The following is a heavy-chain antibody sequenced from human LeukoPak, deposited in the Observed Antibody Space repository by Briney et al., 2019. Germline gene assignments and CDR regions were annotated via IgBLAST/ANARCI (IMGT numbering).Heavy chain of an antibody. CDR1: GDSISNHY. J-gene: IGHJ4*02. V-gene: IGHV4-59*11. D-gene: IGHD3-22*01. CDR2: IYYSGST. CDR3: ARVTTRPIVVADT. Sequence: SETLSLTCTVSGDSISNHYWSWIRQPPGKGLDWIGYIYYSGSTKYNPSLQSRVTISIDTSKNKFSLKLSTVTAADTAVYYCARVTTRPIVVADTWGQGTLVTVSS.